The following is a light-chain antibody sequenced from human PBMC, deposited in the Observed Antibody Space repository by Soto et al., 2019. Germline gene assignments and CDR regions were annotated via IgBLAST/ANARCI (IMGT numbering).Light chain of an antibody. CDR1: QSVLYSSNNKNY. V-gene: IGKV4-1*01. CDR2: WAS. Sequence: DSVMTQSPDSLAVSLGERATINCKSSQSVLYSSNNKNYLAWYQQKPGQTTKLLIYWASTRESGVPDRFSGSGSGTDFTLTSSSLQAEDVAVYYCQQYYSTHPTFGPGTKVDIK. CDR3: QQYYSTHPT. J-gene: IGKJ3*01.